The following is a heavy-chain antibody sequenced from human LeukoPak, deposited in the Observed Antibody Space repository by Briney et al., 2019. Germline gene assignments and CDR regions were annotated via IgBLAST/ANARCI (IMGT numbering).Heavy chain of an antibody. CDR2: IRHDNSDR. CDR3: AREGIDAFDI. V-gene: IGHV3-30*02. J-gene: IGHJ3*02. Sequence: GGSLRLSCAASGFSFSDYVMHWVRQAPGKGLEWVTFIRHDNSDRFYADSVKSRFTISSDISKNALYLQMNSLRPEDTAVYYCAREGIDAFDIWGQGTMVTVSS. CDR1: GFSFSDYV.